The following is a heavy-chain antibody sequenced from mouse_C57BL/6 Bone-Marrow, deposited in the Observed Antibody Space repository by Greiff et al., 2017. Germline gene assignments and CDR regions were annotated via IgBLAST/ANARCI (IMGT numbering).Heavy chain of an antibody. CDR1: GFSLTSYG. D-gene: IGHD2-3*01. CDR3: ASYDGYPAWFAY. J-gene: IGHJ3*01. Sequence: QVQLQQSGPGLVQPSQSLSITCTVSGFSLTSYGVHWVRQSPGKGLEWLGVLWRGGSTDYNAAFISRLSISKDNSKSQVFFKMNSLQADDTAIYYCASYDGYPAWFAYWGQGTLVTVSA. V-gene: IGHV2-2*01. CDR2: LWRGGST.